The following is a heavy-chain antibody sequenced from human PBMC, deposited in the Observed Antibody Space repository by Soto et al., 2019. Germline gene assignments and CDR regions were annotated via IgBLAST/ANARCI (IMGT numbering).Heavy chain of an antibody. D-gene: IGHD3-22*01. V-gene: IGHV4-31*03. J-gene: IGHJ4*02. CDR3: AGTYYYDSSGYSFDY. CDR2: IYYSGST. CDR1: GGSISSGGYY. Sequence: ASETLSLTCTVSGGSISSGGYYWSWIRQHPGKGLEWIGYIYYSGSTYYNPSLKSRVTISVDTSKNQFSLKLSSVTAADTAVYYCAGTYYYDSSGYSFDYWGQGTLVTVSS.